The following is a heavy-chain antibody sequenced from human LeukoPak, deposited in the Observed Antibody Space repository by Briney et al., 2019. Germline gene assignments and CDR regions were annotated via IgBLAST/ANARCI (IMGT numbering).Heavy chain of an antibody. V-gene: IGHV4-34*01. CDR3: ARGSSPNTI. Sequence: SETLSLTCAVYGGSFSGYYWSWIRQPPGKGLEWIGEINHGGSTNYNPSLKSRVTISVDTSKNQFSLKLSSVTAADTAVYYCARGSSPNTIWGQGTLVTVSS. D-gene: IGHD3-10*01. J-gene: IGHJ4*02. CDR1: GGSFSGYY. CDR2: INHGGST.